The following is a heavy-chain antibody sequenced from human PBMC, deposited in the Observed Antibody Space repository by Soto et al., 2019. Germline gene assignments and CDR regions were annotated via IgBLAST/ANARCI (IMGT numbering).Heavy chain of an antibody. CDR1: GGSFSGYY. Sequence: QVQLQQWGAGLLKPSETLSLTCAVYGGSFSGYYWSWIRQPPGKGLEWIGEINHSGSTNYNPSLKSRVTISVDTSKNQFSLKVSSVTAADTAVYYCARGLGYGSSWYERDYYYGMDVWGQGTTVTVSS. CDR2: INHSGST. D-gene: IGHD6-13*01. CDR3: ARGLGYGSSWYERDYYYGMDV. V-gene: IGHV4-34*01. J-gene: IGHJ6*02.